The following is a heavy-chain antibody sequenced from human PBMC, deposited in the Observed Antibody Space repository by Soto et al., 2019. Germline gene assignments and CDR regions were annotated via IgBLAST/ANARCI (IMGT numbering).Heavy chain of an antibody. J-gene: IGHJ3*01. V-gene: IGHV1-18*04. CDR2: ISTHNDNT. D-gene: IGHD3-3*01. Sequence: EASVKVSCKASVFTSSGISWVRQAPGQRLEWMGWISTHNDNTIYAQKFQGRVIMTMDTSTTTVYMELRSLRPDDTAVYLCAREGILGLFDAYDLWGQGTMVTVSS. CDR3: AREGILGLFDAYDL. CDR1: VFTSSG.